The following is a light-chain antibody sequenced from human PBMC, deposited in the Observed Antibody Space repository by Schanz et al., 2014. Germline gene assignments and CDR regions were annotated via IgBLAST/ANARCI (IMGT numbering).Light chain of an antibody. CDR1: QSVSRNY. CDR3: QQYGNSPYT. Sequence: EIVLTQSPGTLSLSPGERATLSCRASQSVSRNYLAWYQQKPGQAPRLLIYGASSRATGIPDRFSGSGSGTDFTLTISRLEPEDFAVYHCQQYGNSPYTFGQGTKLEIK. CDR2: GAS. J-gene: IGKJ2*01. V-gene: IGKV3-20*01.